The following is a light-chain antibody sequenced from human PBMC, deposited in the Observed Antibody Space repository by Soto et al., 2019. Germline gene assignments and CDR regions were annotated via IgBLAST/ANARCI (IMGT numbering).Light chain of an antibody. Sequence: EIVMTKSPATLSVSPGERATLSCRASQSVSSNLAWYQQKPGQAPRLLIYGASTRATGIPARFSGSGSGTEFTLTISSLQSEEFAVYYCQQYNNWPPYTFGQGTKLENK. CDR3: QQYNNWPPYT. CDR2: GAS. CDR1: QSVSSN. V-gene: IGKV3-15*01. J-gene: IGKJ2*01.